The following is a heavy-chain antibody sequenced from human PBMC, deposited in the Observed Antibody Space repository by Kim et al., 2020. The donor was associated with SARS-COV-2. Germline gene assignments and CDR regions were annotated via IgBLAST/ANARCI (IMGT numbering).Heavy chain of an antibody. J-gene: IGHJ5*02. D-gene: IGHD6-13*01. Sequence: SQTFQGRVTITTDTSASTAYMELSSLTSEDTAVYYCARLCSSWYPNWFDPWGQGTLVTVSS. CDR3: ARLCSSWYPNWFDP. V-gene: IGHV1-3*01.